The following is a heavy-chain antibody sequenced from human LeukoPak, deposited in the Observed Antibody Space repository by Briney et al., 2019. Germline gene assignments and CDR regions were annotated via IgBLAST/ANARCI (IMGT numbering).Heavy chain of an antibody. CDR1: GGSISGFY. J-gene: IGHJ4*02. CDR2: IYYSGST. Sequence: TPSETLSLTCTVSGGSISGFYWTWIRQPPGKGLEWIGSIYYSGSTYYNPSLKSRVTISVDTSKNQFSLKLSSVTAADTAVYYCARLSTTVVTLLDYWGQGTLVTVSS. D-gene: IGHD4-23*01. CDR3: ARLSTTVVTLLDY. V-gene: IGHV4-39*01.